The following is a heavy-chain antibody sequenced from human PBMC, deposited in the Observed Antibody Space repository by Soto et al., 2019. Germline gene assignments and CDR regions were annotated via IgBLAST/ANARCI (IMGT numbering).Heavy chain of an antibody. V-gene: IGHV4-4*02. CDR1: VGSIRSSTW. CDR2: IYHSGST. D-gene: IGHD3-22*01. CDR3: ARDYYYDSSGFDY. J-gene: IGHJ4*02. Sequence: SEALSLTCADSVGSIRSSTWWSCVRQPPGKGLEWIGEIYHSGSTNYNPSLKSRVTISVDKSKNQFSLKLSSVTAADTAVYYCARDYYYDSSGFDYWGQGTLAPVSS.